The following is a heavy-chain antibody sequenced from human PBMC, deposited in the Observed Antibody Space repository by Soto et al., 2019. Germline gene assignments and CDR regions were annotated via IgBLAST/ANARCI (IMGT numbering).Heavy chain of an antibody. CDR1: GYTFSVYY. Sequence: GASVKVSCKASGYTFSVYYIHWVRQAPGQGLEWMGWINPNSGGTKYAPKFQGGVTMTRDTSITTAYMELSRLRSGDTAVYYCAREPATAKPEGVDFWGQGTLVTDSS. CDR3: AREPATAKPEGVDF. CDR2: INPNSGGT. J-gene: IGHJ4*02. V-gene: IGHV1-2*02. D-gene: IGHD1-1*01.